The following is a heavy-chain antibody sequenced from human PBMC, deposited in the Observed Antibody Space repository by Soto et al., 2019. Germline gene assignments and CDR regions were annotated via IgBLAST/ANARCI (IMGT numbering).Heavy chain of an antibody. V-gene: IGHV3-23*01. Sequence: GGSLRLSCAASGFTFSSYAMSWVRQAPGKGLEWVSAISGSGGSTYYADSVKGRFTISRDNSKNTLYLQMNSLRAEDTAVYYCAKDRVLWFGELSVGFDPWGQGTLVTVSS. CDR1: GFTFSSYA. CDR3: AKDRVLWFGELSVGFDP. J-gene: IGHJ5*02. D-gene: IGHD3-10*01. CDR2: ISGSGGST.